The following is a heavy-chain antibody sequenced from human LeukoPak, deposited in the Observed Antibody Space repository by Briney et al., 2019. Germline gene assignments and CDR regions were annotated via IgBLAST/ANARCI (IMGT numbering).Heavy chain of an antibody. J-gene: IGHJ4*02. V-gene: IGHV3-74*01. Sequence: GGSLRLSCAASGNYWMHWVRQVPGKGLVWVSHINSDGSWTSYADSVKGRFTISKDNAKNTVYLQMNRLRAEDTAVYYCVSFYETYWGRGTLVTVSS. CDR3: VSFYETY. CDR1: GNYW. CDR2: INSDGSWT. D-gene: IGHD2/OR15-2a*01.